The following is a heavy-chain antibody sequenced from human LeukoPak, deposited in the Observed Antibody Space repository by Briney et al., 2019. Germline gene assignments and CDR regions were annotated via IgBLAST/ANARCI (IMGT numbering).Heavy chain of an antibody. J-gene: IGHJ4*02. CDR3: AKDPIRDHYDTIPSYYFDS. Sequence: GGSLRLSCAASGFSFSGYSMNWVRQAPGKGLEWVSYISSSSVIVYYADSVKGRFTISRDNSRNTLFLQMNSLRADDTAVYYCAKDPIRDHYDTIPSYYFDSWGQGTLVTVSS. D-gene: IGHD3-22*01. V-gene: IGHV3-48*01. CDR2: ISSSSVIV. CDR1: GFSFSGYS.